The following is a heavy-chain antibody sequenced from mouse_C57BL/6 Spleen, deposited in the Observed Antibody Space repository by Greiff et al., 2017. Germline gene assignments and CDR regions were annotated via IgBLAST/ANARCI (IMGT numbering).Heavy chain of an antibody. CDR3: ARDYGSSYRRAMDY. Sequence: QVQLQQPGAELVMPGASVKLSCKASGYTFTSYWMHWVQQRPGQGLEWIGEIDPSDSYTNYNQKFKGKSTLTVDKSSSTAYMQLSSLTSEDSAVYYCARDYGSSYRRAMDYWGQGTSVTVSS. CDR1: GYTFTSYW. V-gene: IGHV1-69*01. D-gene: IGHD1-1*01. J-gene: IGHJ4*01. CDR2: IDPSDSYT.